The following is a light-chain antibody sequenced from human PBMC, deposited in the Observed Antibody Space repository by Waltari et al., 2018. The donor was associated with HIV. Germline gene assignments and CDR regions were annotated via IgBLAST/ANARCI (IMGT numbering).Light chain of an antibody. CDR2: DVS. Sequence: QSALTQPASVSGSPGQSITISCTGTSSDVGAYNYVSWYQQHPGKVPKLIIYDVSNRPSGVSRRFSGSRSGITASLIISGLQADDEADYYCTSYRSISTPVVFGGGTTVTVL. J-gene: IGLJ2*01. CDR3: TSYRSISTPVV. CDR1: SSDVGAYNY. V-gene: IGLV2-14*03.